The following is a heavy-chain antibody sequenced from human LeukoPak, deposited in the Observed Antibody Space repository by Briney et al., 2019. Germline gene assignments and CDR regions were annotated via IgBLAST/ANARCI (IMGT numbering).Heavy chain of an antibody. J-gene: IGHJ4*02. Sequence: PGGSLRLSCAASGFTFSSYGMHWVRQAPGKGLEWVAVIWYDGSNKYYADSVKGRFTISRDNPKNTLYLQMNSLRAEDTAVYYCARAPEGMATTDFDYWGQGTLVTVSS. CDR3: ARAPEGMATTDFDY. D-gene: IGHD5-24*01. CDR1: GFTFSSYG. CDR2: IWYDGSNK. V-gene: IGHV3-33*01.